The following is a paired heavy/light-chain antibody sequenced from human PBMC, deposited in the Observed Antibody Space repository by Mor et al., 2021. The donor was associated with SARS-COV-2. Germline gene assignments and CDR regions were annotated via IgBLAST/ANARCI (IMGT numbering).Light chain of an antibody. CDR2: LGS. V-gene: IGKV2-28*01. CDR3: MQALQTPPRYT. CDR1: QSLLHSNGYNY. J-gene: IGKJ2*01. Sequence: DIVMTQSPLSLPVTPGEPASISCRSSQSLLHSNGYNYLDWYLQKPGQSPQLLIYLGSNRASGVPDRFSGSGSGTDFTLKISRVEAEDVGVYYCMQALQTPPRYTFGQGTKLEIK.
Heavy chain of an antibody. CDR1: GYTFTSYG. J-gene: IGHJ6*02. D-gene: IGHD2-15*01. CDR2: ISAYNGNT. Sequence: QVQLVQSGAEVKKPGASVKVSCKASGYTFTSYGISWVRQAPGQGLEWMGWISAYNGNTNYAQKLQGRVTMTTDTSTSTAYMELRSLRSDDTAVYYCARAPAGYCSGGSCSYYYYGMDVWGQGTTVTVSS. CDR3: ARAPAGYCSGGSCSYYYYGMDV. V-gene: IGHV1-18*01.